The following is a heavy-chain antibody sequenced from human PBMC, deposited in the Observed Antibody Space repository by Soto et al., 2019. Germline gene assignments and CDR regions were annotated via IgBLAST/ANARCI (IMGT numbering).Heavy chain of an antibody. Sequence: PSETLSRTCTVSGGSVSSGSYYWSWIRQPPGKGREWIGYIYYSGSTNYNPSLKSRVTIAVDTSKNQFSLKLSSVTAADTAVYYCARDSRDRAAAYYYYYYGMDVWGQGTTVTVSS. CDR1: GGSVSSGSYY. CDR2: IYYSGST. CDR3: ARDSRDRAAAYYYYYYGMDV. J-gene: IGHJ6*02. V-gene: IGHV4-61*01. D-gene: IGHD6-13*01.